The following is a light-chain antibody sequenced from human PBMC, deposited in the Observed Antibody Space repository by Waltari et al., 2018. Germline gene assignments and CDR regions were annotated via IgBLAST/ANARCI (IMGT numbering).Light chain of an antibody. CDR1: QDINTW. V-gene: IGKV1-5*03. CDR2: KAS. Sequence: DIQMTQSPSTLSASVGDRVTITCRASQDINTWLAWYQQKSGKAPKVLIYKASSLESGVPSRFSGSGSGTEFTLTISSLQPDDFATYYCQQYSSYLYTFVQGTKLEIK. J-gene: IGKJ2*01. CDR3: QQYSSYLYT.